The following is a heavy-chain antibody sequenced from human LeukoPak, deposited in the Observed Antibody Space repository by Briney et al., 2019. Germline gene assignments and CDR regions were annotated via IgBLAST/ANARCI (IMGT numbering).Heavy chain of an antibody. V-gene: IGHV3-23*01. D-gene: IGHD2-15*01. CDR1: GFTFSSYA. Sequence: AGGSLRLSCAASGFTFSSYAMSWVRQAPGKGLEWVSVISGSGGSTYYADSVKGWFTISRDNSKNTLYLQMNSLRAEDTAVYYCAKGYCSGGSCVTDYWGQGTLVTVCS. CDR3: AKGYCSGGSCVTDY. J-gene: IGHJ4*02. CDR2: ISGSGGST.